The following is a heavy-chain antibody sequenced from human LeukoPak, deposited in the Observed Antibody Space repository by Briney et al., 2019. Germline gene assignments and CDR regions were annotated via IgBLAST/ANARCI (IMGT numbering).Heavy chain of an antibody. CDR1: GFTFSDYY. V-gene: IGHV3-11*06. J-gene: IGHJ4*02. CDR2: ISGSSSYT. Sequence: PGGSLRLSCVASGFTFSDYYMSWIRQAPGKGLEWVSYISGSSSYTIYADSVKGRFTISRDNAKNSLYLQMNSLRAEDTAAYYCARVTLYGESALDYWGQGTLVTVSS. D-gene: IGHD4-17*01. CDR3: ARVTLYGESALDY.